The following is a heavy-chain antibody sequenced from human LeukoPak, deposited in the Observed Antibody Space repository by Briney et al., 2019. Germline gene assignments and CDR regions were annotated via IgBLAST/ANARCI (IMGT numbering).Heavy chain of an antibody. CDR2: IIPIFGTA. D-gene: IGHD3-10*01. J-gene: IGHJ4*02. V-gene: IGHV1-69*05. CDR1: GGTFSSYA. Sequence: SVKVSCKASGGTFSSYAISWVRQAPGQGLEWMGGIIPIFGTANYAQKFQGRVTITTDESTSTAYMELSGLRSEDTAVYYCARENYYGSGSYTFWGQGTLVTVSS. CDR3: ARENYYGSGSYTF.